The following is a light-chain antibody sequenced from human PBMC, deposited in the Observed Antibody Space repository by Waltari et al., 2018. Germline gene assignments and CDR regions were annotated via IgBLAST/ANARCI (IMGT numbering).Light chain of an antibody. CDR1: QSVSSS. CDR3: QQKINWPVT. Sequence: EIVMTQSPATLPLSPGERATLSCRASQSVSSSLAWYQQKPGQAPRLLIYGAYSRATGIPDRFSGSGSGTEFTLTISRLEPEDVAMYYCQQKINWPVTFGGGTKVEIK. CDR2: GAY. J-gene: IGKJ4*01. V-gene: IGKV3D-15*01.